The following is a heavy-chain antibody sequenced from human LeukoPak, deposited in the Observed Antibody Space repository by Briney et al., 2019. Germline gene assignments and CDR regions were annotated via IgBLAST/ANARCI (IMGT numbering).Heavy chain of an antibody. CDR3: AKSTLGDY. J-gene: IGHJ4*02. V-gene: IGHV3-23*01. Sequence: GGSLRLSCAASGFPFSSYAMSCVRQAPGKGLEWVSGITGSGTSIYYADSVKGRFTISRDNSKKTLYLQMNSLRAEDTAVYYCAKSTLGDYWGQGTLVTVSS. CDR1: GFPFSSYA. CDR2: ITGSGTSI. D-gene: IGHD2-2*01.